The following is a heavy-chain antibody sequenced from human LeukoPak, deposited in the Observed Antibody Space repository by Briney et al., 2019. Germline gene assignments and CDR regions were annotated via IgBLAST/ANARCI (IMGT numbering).Heavy chain of an antibody. Sequence: GGSLRLSCAASGFTFSSYRMSWVRQAPGKGLEWVANIKQDGSEKYYVDSVKGRFTISRDNAKNSLYLQMNSLRAEDTAVYYCARERYDSSGYYYWGQGTLVTVSS. V-gene: IGHV3-7*01. CDR3: ARERYDSSGYYY. D-gene: IGHD3-22*01. J-gene: IGHJ4*02. CDR2: IKQDGSEK. CDR1: GFTFSSYR.